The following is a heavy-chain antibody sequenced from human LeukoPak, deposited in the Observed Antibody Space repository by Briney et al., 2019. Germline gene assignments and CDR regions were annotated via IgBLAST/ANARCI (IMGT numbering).Heavy chain of an antibody. CDR1: GYTFTGYY. V-gene: IGHV1-2*02. CDR2: INPNSGGT. Sequence: APVKVSCKASGYTFTGYYMHWVRQAPGQGLEWMGWINPNSGGTNYAQKFQGRVTMTRDTSISTAYMELSRLRSDDTAVYYCAREGYDILTGYRNTLDYWGQGTLVTVSS. D-gene: IGHD3-9*01. J-gene: IGHJ4*02. CDR3: AREGYDILTGYRNTLDY.